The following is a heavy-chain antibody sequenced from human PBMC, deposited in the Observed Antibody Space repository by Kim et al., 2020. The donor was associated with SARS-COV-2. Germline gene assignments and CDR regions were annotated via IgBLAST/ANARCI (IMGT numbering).Heavy chain of an antibody. CDR2: INAGNGNT. Sequence: ASVKVSCKTSGYTFTSYAMHWVRQAPGQRLEWMGWINAGNGNTKYSQKFQGRVTITRDTSASTAYMELSSLRSEDTAVYYCARSDIVLVVYAIFSYHGPWFDPWGQGTLVTVSS. CDR3: ARSDIVLVVYAIFSYHGPWFDP. D-gene: IGHD2-8*02. CDR1: GYTFTSYA. V-gene: IGHV1-3*01. J-gene: IGHJ5*02.